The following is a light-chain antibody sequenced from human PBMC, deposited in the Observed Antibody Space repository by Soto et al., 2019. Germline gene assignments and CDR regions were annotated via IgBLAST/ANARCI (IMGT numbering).Light chain of an antibody. Sequence: DIVMTQSPDSLAVSLGERATINCKSSQSVLYSSNNKNYLAWYQQKPGQPPKLLIYWASTREFGVPDRFSGSWSGTDFTLTISSLQAEDVAVYYCQQYYSTPLTFGGGTKVEIK. CDR2: WAS. CDR3: QQYYSTPLT. V-gene: IGKV4-1*01. J-gene: IGKJ4*01. CDR1: QSVLYSSNNKNY.